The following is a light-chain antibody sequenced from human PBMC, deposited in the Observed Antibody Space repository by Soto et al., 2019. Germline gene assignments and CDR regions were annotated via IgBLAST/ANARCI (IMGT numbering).Light chain of an antibody. CDR2: SSD. Sequence: QSALTQPASVSGSPGQSITISCTGTSSDIGDYDYVSWYQHLPGKAPKLLIYSSDLRPSGVPDRFSGSKSGTTASLAISGVQSEDEADYYCSTWDDSLNGWVFGGGTKLTVL. CDR3: STWDDSLNGWV. V-gene: IGLV2-14*03. CDR1: SSDIGDYDY. J-gene: IGLJ3*02.